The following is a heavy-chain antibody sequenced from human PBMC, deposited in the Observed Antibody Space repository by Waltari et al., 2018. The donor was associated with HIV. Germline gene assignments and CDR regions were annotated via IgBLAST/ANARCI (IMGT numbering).Heavy chain of an antibody. Sequence: EVQLLESGGGLVQPGGSLRLSCATSGFTFSSYAMSWVRQAPRNGLEWGSASTVSGGSTYYADSVKGRFTISRDNSKNTLYLQMDSLRAEDTSVYYCARQSLGSFDYWGQGTLVTVSS. D-gene: IGHD7-27*01. CDR1: GFTFSSYA. J-gene: IGHJ4*02. V-gene: IGHV3-23*01. CDR2: STVSGGST. CDR3: ARQSLGSFDY.